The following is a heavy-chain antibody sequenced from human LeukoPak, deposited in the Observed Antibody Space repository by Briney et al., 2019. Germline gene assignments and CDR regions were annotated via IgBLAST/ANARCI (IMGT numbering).Heavy chain of an antibody. J-gene: IGHJ5*01. V-gene: IGHV4-59*08. CDR3: ARSISGTRSKFDC. D-gene: IGHD1/OR15-1a*01. Sequence: SETLSLTCTVSGGSISSYHWTWIRQPPGKGLEWIGYIYYGGRTNYNPSLKSRATMSIDTAKNQFSLNLTSVTAADTAVYYCARSISGTRSKFDCWGQGTLVTVSS. CDR2: IYYGGRT. CDR1: GGSISSYH.